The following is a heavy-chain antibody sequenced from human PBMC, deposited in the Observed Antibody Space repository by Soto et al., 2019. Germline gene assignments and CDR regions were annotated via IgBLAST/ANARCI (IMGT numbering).Heavy chain of an antibody. V-gene: IGHV1-69*06. CDR1: GGTFSSYA. Sequence: SVKVSCKASGGTFSSYAISWVRQAPGQGLEWMGGIIPIFGTANYAQKFQGRVTMTGDTSTRTVYMELSSLRSEDKAVYYCARARNYFDYWGQGTLVTVSS. CDR2: IIPIFGTA. J-gene: IGHJ4*02. CDR3: ARARNYFDY.